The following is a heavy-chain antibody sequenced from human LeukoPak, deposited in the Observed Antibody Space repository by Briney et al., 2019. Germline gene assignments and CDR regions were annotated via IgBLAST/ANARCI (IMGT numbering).Heavy chain of an antibody. J-gene: IGHJ1*01. Sequence: PGGSLRLSCAASGFTFSSYAMSWVRQAPGKGPEWVSLISGSGGSTYYADSVKGRFTISRDNSKNTLYLQMSSLRAEDTAVYYCAKDLLKVVLIHWGQGTLVTVSS. D-gene: IGHD3-22*01. V-gene: IGHV3-23*01. CDR1: GFTFSSYA. CDR2: ISGSGGST. CDR3: AKDLLKVVLIH.